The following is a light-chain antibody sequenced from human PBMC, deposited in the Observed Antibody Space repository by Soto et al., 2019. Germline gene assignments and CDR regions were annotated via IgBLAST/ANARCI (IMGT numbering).Light chain of an antibody. J-gene: IGKJ1*01. CDR2: DAS. V-gene: IGKV3-11*01. CDR3: QQRANWPRT. CDR1: QSVNNY. Sequence: ENVLTQSPATLSLSPGERATLSCRASQSVNNYLAWYQQKPGQAPRLLIYDASNRATGIPGRFRGSGSGTDFTLTISSLEPEDFALYYCQQRANWPRTFGQGTKVEIK.